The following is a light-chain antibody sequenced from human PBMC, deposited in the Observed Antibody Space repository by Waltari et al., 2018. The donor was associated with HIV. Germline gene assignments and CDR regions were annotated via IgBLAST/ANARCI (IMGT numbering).Light chain of an antibody. CDR2: WAS. CDR3: QQYYMTPPA. V-gene: IGKV4-1*01. CDR1: RSIFFNSDKNNY. J-gene: IGKJ1*01. Sequence: DFLLIQSPPLLIGSLGESTSFTPKPTRSIFFNSDKNNYLDWYQQKPGQPPKLLVYWASTRESGVPARFSGAGSGTDFTLTISGLQAEDAATYFCQQYYMTPPAFGQGTKVEI.